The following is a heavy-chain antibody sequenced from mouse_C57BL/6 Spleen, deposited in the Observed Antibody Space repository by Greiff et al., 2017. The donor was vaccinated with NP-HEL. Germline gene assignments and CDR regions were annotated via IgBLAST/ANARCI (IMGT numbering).Heavy chain of an antibody. CDR3: AYGRGYYFDY. CDR1: GYTFTSYW. V-gene: IGHV1-69*01. D-gene: IGHD1-1*01. J-gene: IGHJ2*01. CDR2: IDPSDSYT. Sequence: QVQLQQPGAELVMPGASVKLSCKASGYTFTSYWMHWVKQRPGQGLEWIGEIDPSDSYTNYNQKFKGKSTLTVDKSSSTAYMQLSRLTSEDSAVYYCAYGRGYYFDYWGQGTTLTVSS.